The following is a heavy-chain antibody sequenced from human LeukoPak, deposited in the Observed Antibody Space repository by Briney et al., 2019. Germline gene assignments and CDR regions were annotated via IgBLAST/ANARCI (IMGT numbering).Heavy chain of an antibody. Sequence: ASETLSLTCIVSGGSISSHSYYWGWIRQPPGNGLEWVGYIFNSGGNTYYRPSLKSRVTISVDTSKNQFSLKLSSVTAADTAVYYCARDWNAARITMVRGVIRWFDPWGQGTLVTVSS. D-gene: IGHD3-10*01. CDR1: GGSISSHSYY. V-gene: IGHV4-39*07. J-gene: IGHJ5*02. CDR2: IFNSGGNT. CDR3: ARDWNAARITMVRGVIRWFDP.